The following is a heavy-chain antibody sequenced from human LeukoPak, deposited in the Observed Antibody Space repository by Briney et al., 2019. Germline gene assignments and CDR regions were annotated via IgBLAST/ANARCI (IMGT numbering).Heavy chain of an antibody. Sequence: PGGSLRLSCAASGFTFSSYGMSWVRQAPGKGLEWVSGISGSGGSTYYADSVKGRFTISRDNSKNTLYLQMNSLRAEDTAVYYCAKDRGIAAAGIDYWGQGTLVTVSS. J-gene: IGHJ4*02. CDR1: GFTFSSYG. CDR3: AKDRGIAAAGIDY. V-gene: IGHV3-23*01. CDR2: ISGSGGST. D-gene: IGHD6-13*01.